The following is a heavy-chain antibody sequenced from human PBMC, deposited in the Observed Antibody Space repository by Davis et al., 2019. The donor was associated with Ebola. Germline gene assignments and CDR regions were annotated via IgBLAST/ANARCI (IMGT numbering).Heavy chain of an antibody. CDR1: GFIFSSYA. V-gene: IGHV3-23*01. CDR2: ISGSGGST. J-gene: IGHJ6*02. Sequence: GESLKISCAASGFIFSSYAVSWVRQAPGKGLEWVSAISGSGGSTYYADSVKGRFTISRDNSKNTLYLQMNSLRAEDTAVYYCAKDYDSSGYYLLYYYYGMDVWGQGTTVTVSS. D-gene: IGHD3-22*01. CDR3: AKDYDSSGYYLLYYYYGMDV.